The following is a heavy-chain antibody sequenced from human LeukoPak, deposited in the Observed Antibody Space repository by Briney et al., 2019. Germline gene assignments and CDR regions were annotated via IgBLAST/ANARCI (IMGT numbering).Heavy chain of an antibody. CDR2: ISSSSYI. D-gene: IGHD1/OR15-1a*01. CDR1: GFTFRTYS. V-gene: IGHV3-21*01. CDR3: ARELEHNSGVDY. Sequence: GGSLRLSCAASGFTFRTYSMHWLRQAPGKGLEWVSSISSSSYIYYADSVKGRFNISRDNAKNSLYLQMNSLRAEDTAVYYCARELEHNSGVDYWGQGTLVTVSS. J-gene: IGHJ4*02.